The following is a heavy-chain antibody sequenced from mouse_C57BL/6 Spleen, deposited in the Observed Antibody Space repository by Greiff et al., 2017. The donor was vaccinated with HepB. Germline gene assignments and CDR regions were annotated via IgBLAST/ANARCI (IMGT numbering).Heavy chain of an antibody. V-gene: IGHV1-55*01. CDR3: GLAPYGYDEVAWFAY. D-gene: IGHD2-2*01. CDR1: GYTFTSYW. J-gene: IGHJ3*01. Sequence: QVQLQQPGAELVKPGASVKMSCKASGYTFTSYWITWVKQRPGQGLEWIGDIYPGSGSTNYNEKFKSKATLTVDTSSSTAYMQLSSLTSEDSAVYYCGLAPYGYDEVAWFAYWGQGTLVTVSA. CDR2: IYPGSGST.